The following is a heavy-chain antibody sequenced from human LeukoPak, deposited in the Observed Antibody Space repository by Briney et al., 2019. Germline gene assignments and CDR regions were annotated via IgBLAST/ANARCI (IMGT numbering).Heavy chain of an antibody. CDR2: IKQDGSEK. V-gene: IGHV3-7*01. Sequence: PGGSLRLSCAASGFTFSSYWMSWVRQAPGKGLECVANIKQDGSEKYYVDSVKGRFTITRDNAKNSLYLQMNSLRAEDTAVYYCVRDRTYYAFWSGDVYYYYMDVWGKGTTVTVSS. CDR3: VRDRTYYAFWSGDVYYYYMDV. J-gene: IGHJ6*03. D-gene: IGHD3-3*01. CDR1: GFTFSSYW.